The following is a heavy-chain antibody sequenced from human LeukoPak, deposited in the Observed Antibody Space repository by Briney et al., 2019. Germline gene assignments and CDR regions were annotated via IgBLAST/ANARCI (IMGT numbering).Heavy chain of an antibody. Sequence: SETLSLTCTVSGGSISIYYWNWIRQPAGKGLEWIGRIFTSGITNYNPSLKSRVTMSVDTSKNQFSLNVSSVTAADTAVYYCARASSGSYYNPLGYMDVWGRGATVTVSS. CDR3: ARASSGSYYNPLGYMDV. D-gene: IGHD3-10*01. CDR1: GGSISIYY. CDR2: IFTSGIT. V-gene: IGHV4-4*07. J-gene: IGHJ6*03.